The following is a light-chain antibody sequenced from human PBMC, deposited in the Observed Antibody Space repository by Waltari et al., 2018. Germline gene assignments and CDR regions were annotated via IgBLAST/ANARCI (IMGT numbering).Light chain of an antibody. V-gene: IGLV3-25*03. Sequence: SDELTQPPSVSVSPGQTANITCSGDALANENAYLYQQRPGQTPKLVIYKDTERPSGIPKRFSGSSSGTSVTLTISGVQAEDEADYYCQSADITASYEIFGGGTKLTVL. CDR1: ALANEN. CDR3: QSADITASYEI. J-gene: IGLJ2*01. CDR2: KDT.